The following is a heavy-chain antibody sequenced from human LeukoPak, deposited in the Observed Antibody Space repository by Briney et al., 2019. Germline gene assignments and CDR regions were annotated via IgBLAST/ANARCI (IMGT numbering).Heavy chain of an antibody. J-gene: IGHJ3*02. CDR3: ARGGSYLSAFDI. Sequence: GGSLRLSCAASGFIVRNYYMSWVRQAPGKGLEWVSIIYSGGSTFYADSVKGRFTISRDNSKNTLYLQMNSLRAEDTAVYYCARGGSYLSAFDIWGQGTMVTVSS. CDR1: GFIVRNYY. CDR2: IYSGGST. D-gene: IGHD1-26*01. V-gene: IGHV3-53*01.